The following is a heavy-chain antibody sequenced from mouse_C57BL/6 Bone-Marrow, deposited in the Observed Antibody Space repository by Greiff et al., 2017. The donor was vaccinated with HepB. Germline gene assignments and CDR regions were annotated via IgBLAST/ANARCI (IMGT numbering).Heavy chain of an antibody. J-gene: IGHJ2*01. CDR3: ARSLVVAPYFDY. CDR1: GYAFTNYL. D-gene: IGHD1-1*01. CDR2: INPGSGGT. V-gene: IGHV1-54*01. Sequence: VMLVESGAELVRPGTSVKVSCKASGYAFTNYLIEWVKQRPGQGLEWIGVINPGSGGTNYNEKFKGKATLTADKSSSTAYMQLSSLTSEDSAVYFCARSLVVAPYFDYWGQGTTLTVSS.